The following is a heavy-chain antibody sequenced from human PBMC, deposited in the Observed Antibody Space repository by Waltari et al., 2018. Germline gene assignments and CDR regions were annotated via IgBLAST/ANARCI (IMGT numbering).Heavy chain of an antibody. D-gene: IGHD1-26*01. CDR2: IYYSGST. CDR1: GGSISSSSYY. CDR3: ARDESFGDYYYYYMDV. Sequence: QLQLQESGPGLVKPSETLSLTCTVSGGSISSSSYYWGWIRQPPGKGLEWIGSIYYSGSTYYNPSIKNRVTISVDTSKTQFSLKLSSVTSSDTAVYYCARDESFGDYYYYYMDVWGKGTTVTISS. V-gene: IGHV4-39*07. J-gene: IGHJ6*03.